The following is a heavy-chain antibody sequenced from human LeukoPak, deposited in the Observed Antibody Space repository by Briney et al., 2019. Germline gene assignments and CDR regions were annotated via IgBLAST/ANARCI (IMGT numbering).Heavy chain of an antibody. Sequence: KPGWSLRLSCAASGFTFNNAWMSWVRQAPGKGLEWVGRIKSKTNGGTTDYAAPVKGRFTISRDDSKNTLYLQMNSLKTEDTAVYYCTTCLLAYSFDYWGQGTLVTVSS. D-gene: IGHD2-15*01. V-gene: IGHV3-15*01. CDR2: IKSKTNGGTT. CDR1: GFTFNNAW. CDR3: TTCLLAYSFDY. J-gene: IGHJ4*02.